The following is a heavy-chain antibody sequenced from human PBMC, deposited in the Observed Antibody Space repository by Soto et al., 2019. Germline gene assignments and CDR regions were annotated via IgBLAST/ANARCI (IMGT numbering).Heavy chain of an antibody. CDR3: ARHGGIAAAGFYFDY. CDR2: IYPGDSDT. V-gene: IGHV5-51*01. Sequence: GESLKISCKGSGYSFTSYWISWVRQMPGKGLEWMGIIYPGDSDTRYSPSFQGQVTISADKSISTAYLQWSSLKASDTAMYYCARHGGIAAAGFYFDYWGQGTLVTVS. D-gene: IGHD6-13*01. J-gene: IGHJ4*02. CDR1: GYSFTSYW.